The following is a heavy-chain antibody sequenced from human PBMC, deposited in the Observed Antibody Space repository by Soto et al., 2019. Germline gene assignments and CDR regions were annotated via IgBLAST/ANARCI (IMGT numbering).Heavy chain of an antibody. CDR3: ARETYYDFWSGYSPLSWFDP. Sequence: PSETLSLTCTVSGGSISSYYWSWIRQPPGKGLEWIGYIYYSGSTNYNPSLKSRVTISVDTSKNQFSLKLSSVTAADTAVYYCARETYYDFWSGYSPLSWFDPWGQG. D-gene: IGHD3-3*01. V-gene: IGHV4-59*01. J-gene: IGHJ5*02. CDR1: GGSISSYY. CDR2: IYYSGST.